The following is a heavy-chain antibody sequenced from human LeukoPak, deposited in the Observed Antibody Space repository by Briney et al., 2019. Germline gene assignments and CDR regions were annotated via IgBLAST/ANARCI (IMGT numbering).Heavy chain of an antibody. Sequence: GGSLRLSCAASGFTFRSYGIHWVRQAPGKGLEWVAFIRFDGSNEYYADSVKGRFTISRDNSKNTLFVQMNSLRAEDTAVYYCAKDRVAAAGSFRSMDVWGKGATVTVSS. CDR2: IRFDGSNE. D-gene: IGHD6-13*01. CDR3: AKDRVAAAGSFRSMDV. V-gene: IGHV3-30*02. J-gene: IGHJ6*03. CDR1: GFTFRSYG.